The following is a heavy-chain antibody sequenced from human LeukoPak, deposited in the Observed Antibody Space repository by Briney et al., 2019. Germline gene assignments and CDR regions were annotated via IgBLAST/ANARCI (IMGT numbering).Heavy chain of an antibody. V-gene: IGHV3-13*01. CDR1: GFTFSSYD. J-gene: IGHJ3*02. Sequence: GGSLRLSCAASGFTFSSYDMHWVRQDTGKGLEWVSAIGTIGDTYYTGSVKGRFTISRENAKNSLYLQMDSLRAGDTAAYYCARRGDGAFDIWGQGTMVTVSS. D-gene: IGHD3-16*01. CDR3: ARRGDGAFDI. CDR2: IGTIGDT.